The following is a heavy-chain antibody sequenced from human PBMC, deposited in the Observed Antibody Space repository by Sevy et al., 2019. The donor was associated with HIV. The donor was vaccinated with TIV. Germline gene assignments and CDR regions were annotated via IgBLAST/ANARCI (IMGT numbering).Heavy chain of an antibody. CDR2: IWYDGSNQ. D-gene: IGHD5-12*01. J-gene: IGHJ4*02. V-gene: IGHV3-33*06. CDR1: GFTFSSYG. Sequence: GGSLRLSCAASGFTFSSYGMHWVRQAPGKGLEWVAVIWYDGSNQYYADSVKGRFTISRDNSKNTLYLQMNSLRVEDTAVYYCAKKGWDGYNIPSDYWGQGTLVTVSS. CDR3: AKKGWDGYNIPSDY.